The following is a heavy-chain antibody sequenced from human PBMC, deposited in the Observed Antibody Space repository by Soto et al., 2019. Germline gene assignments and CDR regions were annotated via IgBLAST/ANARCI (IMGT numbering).Heavy chain of an antibody. CDR2: ISSSSSYI. CDR3: ARDQPNYYGIDV. CDR1: GFTFSSYS. Sequence: GGSLRLSCAASGFTFSSYSMNWVRQAPGKGLEWVSSISSSSSYIYYADSVKGRFTISRDNAKNSLYLQMNSLRAEDTAVYYCARDQPNYYGIDVWGQRTTVTVSS. V-gene: IGHV3-21*01. J-gene: IGHJ6*02.